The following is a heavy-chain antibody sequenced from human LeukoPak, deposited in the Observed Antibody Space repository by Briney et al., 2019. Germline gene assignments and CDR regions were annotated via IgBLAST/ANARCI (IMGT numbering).Heavy chain of an antibody. CDR3: ARDVSITMVRGAKDY. CDR2: IKQDGSEK. CDR1: AFTSSRYW. Sequence: PAGSLRHPCQAPAFTSSRYWLSWVRQAPGQGLDCVANIKQDGSEKYYVDSLKGRFTISRDNAKNSLYLQMNSLRAEDTAVYYCARDVSITMVRGAKDYWGQGTLVTVSS. D-gene: IGHD3-10*01. J-gene: IGHJ4*02. V-gene: IGHV3-7*01.